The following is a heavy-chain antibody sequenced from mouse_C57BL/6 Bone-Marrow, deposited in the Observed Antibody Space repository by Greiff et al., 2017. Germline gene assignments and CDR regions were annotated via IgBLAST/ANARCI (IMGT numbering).Heavy chain of an antibody. J-gene: IGHJ3*01. CDR1: GFNSKNTY. D-gene: IGHD2-4*01. CDR3: ASYDYDRAWFAY. V-gene: IGHV14-3*01. CDR2: IDPANGNT. Sequence: VQLQQSVAELVRPGASVKLSCTASGFNSKNTYMHWVKQRPEQGLEWIGRIDPANGNTKYGPKFQGKATITADTSSNTAYLQLSSLTSEDTAIYYCASYDYDRAWFAYWGQGTLVTVSA.